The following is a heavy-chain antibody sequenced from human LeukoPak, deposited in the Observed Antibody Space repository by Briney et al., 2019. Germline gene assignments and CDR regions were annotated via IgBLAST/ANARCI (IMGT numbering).Heavy chain of an antibody. CDR1: GYSFTSYW. D-gene: IGHD3-22*01. J-gene: IGHJ4*02. CDR3: ARQFSTYYYDSSGYLFDY. V-gene: IGHV5-51*01. Sequence: GESLKISCKGSGYSFTSYWIGWVRQMPGKGLEWMGIIYPGDSDTRYSPSFQGQFTISADKSISTAYLQWSSLKASDTAMYYCARQFSTYYYDSSGYLFDYWGQGTLVTVSS. CDR2: IYPGDSDT.